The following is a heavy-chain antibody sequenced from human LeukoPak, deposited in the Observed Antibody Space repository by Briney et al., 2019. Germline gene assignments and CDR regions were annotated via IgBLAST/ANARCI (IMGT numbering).Heavy chain of an antibody. V-gene: IGHV3-23*01. CDR3: AKGTYSSSPRDY. CDR1: GFTFSSCA. J-gene: IGHJ4*02. D-gene: IGHD6-6*01. Sequence: PGGSLRLSCAASGFTFSSCAMSWVRQAPGKGLEWVSAISGNGGSTYYAGSVKGRFTISRDNSKNTLFPQMNSLRAEDTAVYYCAKGTYSSSPRDYWGQGTLVTVSS. CDR2: ISGNGGST.